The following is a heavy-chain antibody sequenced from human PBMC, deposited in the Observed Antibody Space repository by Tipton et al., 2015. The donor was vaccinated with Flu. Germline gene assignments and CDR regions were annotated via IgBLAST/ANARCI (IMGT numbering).Heavy chain of an antibody. CDR2: INQDGSEK. Sequence: MQLVQSGGGLVQPGGSLRLSCAASGFSFSSYWVSWVRQAPGKGLEWVANINQDGSEKYYVDSVRGRFTISRDNAKNSLYLQMNSLRAEDTAVYYCVRAIAAAASYWGQGTLVTVSS. CDR3: VRAIAAAASY. V-gene: IGHV3-7*01. D-gene: IGHD6-13*01. CDR1: GFSFSSYW. J-gene: IGHJ4*02.